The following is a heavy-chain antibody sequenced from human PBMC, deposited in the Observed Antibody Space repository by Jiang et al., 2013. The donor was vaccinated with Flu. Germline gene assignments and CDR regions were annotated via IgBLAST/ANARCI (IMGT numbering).Heavy chain of an antibody. Sequence: GLVKPSGTLSLTCAVSGDSISSSHWWSWVRQPPGKGLEWIGEIYHGGITNYNPSLKSRVTISVDNSKNQFSLKLISVTVADTAVYFCASRHYASGSYDYYYYGMDAWGQGTTVTVSS. V-gene: IGHV4-4*02. J-gene: IGHJ6*02. CDR3: ASRHYASGSYDYYYYGMDA. CDR1: GDSISSSHW. D-gene: IGHD3-10*01. CDR2: IYHGGIT.